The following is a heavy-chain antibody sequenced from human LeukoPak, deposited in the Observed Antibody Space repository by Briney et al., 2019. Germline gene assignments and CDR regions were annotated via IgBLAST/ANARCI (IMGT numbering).Heavy chain of an antibody. V-gene: IGHV3-30-3*01. D-gene: IGHD3-16*02. Sequence: GGSLRLSCAASGFTFSSYAMHWVRQAPGKGLEWVAVISYDGSNKYYADSVKGRFTISRDNPKNTLYLQMNSLRAEDTAVYYCARDLMDDYVWGSYRYTRYFDYWGQGTLVTVSS. J-gene: IGHJ4*02. CDR2: ISYDGSNK. CDR3: ARDLMDDYVWGSYRYTRYFDY. CDR1: GFTFSSYA.